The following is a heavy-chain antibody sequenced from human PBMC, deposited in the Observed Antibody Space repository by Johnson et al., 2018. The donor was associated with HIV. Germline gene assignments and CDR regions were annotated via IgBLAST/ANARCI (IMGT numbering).Heavy chain of an antibody. CDR3: AKVPSPYSSSPDAFDI. V-gene: IGHV3-33*06. CDR2: IWYDGLNK. CDR1: GFTFRSYG. J-gene: IGHJ3*02. Sequence: QVQLVESGGGVVQPGRSLRLSCAASGFTFRSYGMHWVRQAPGKGLEWVAVIWYDGLNKYYADSVKGRFTISRDNSKNTLYLQMNSLRADDTAVYYCAKVPSPYSSSPDAFDIWGQGTMVTVSS. D-gene: IGHD6-13*01.